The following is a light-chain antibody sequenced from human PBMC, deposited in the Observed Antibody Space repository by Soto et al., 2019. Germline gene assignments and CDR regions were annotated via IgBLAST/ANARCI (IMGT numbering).Light chain of an antibody. V-gene: IGKV1-39*01. Sequence: DIAMTQSTSSLSASVGDRVTITCRASQSISSYLNWDQQKPGKVPKLLIYAASSLQSGVPPRFSGSGSGTDFTLTISSLQPEDFATYYCQQSYGTPLTFGGGTKVEIK. CDR2: AAS. CDR1: QSISSY. J-gene: IGKJ4*01. CDR3: QQSYGTPLT.